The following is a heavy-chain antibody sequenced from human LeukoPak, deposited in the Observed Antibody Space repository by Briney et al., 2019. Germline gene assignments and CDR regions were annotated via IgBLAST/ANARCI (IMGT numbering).Heavy chain of an antibody. J-gene: IGHJ3*02. CDR3: PRESSSWAPDDSDI. CDR1: GGSISGYY. D-gene: IGHD6-13*01. Sequence: PSETLSLTCTVSGGSISGYYWGWIRQPAGKGLEWIGRIYTSGSTNYNPSLKSRVTMSVDTSKNQFSLKLSSVTAADTAAHYHPRESSSWAPDDSDICGQATMVTVSS. V-gene: IGHV4-4*07. CDR2: IYTSGST.